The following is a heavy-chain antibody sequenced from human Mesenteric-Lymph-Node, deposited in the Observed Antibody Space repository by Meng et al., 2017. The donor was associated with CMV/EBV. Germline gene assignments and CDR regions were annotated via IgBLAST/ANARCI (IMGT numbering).Heavy chain of an antibody. Sequence: QVQLVQSGAEVKKPGSSVKVSCKASGGTFSSYTISWVRQAPGQGLEWMGRIIPILGIANYAQKFQGRVTITADKSTSTAYMELSSLRSEDTVVYYCAGGIAAAGSRWFDPWGQGTLVTVSS. V-gene: IGHV1-69*02. J-gene: IGHJ5*02. CDR1: GGTFSSYT. CDR3: AGGIAAAGSRWFDP. CDR2: IIPILGIA. D-gene: IGHD6-13*01.